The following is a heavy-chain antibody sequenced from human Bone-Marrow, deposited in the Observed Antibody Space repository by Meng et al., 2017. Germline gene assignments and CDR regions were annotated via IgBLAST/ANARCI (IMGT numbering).Heavy chain of an antibody. CDR1: GGTFSSYA. J-gene: IGHJ1*01. V-gene: IGHV1-69*13. CDR3: ASHQGWARYSSGWAAEYFQH. CDR2: IIPIFGTA. D-gene: IGHD6-19*01. Sequence: SVKVSCKASGGTFSSYAISWVRQAPGQGLEWMGGIIPIFGTANYAQKFQGRVTITADESTSTAYMELSSLRSEDTAVYYCASHQGWARYSSGWAAEYFQHWGQGTLVTVSS.